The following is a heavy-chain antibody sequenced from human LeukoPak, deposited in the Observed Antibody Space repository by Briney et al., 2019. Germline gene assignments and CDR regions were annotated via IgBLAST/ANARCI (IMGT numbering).Heavy chain of an antibody. J-gene: IGHJ3*02. Sequence: PGGSLRLSCAASGFTFSSYGMSWVRQAPGKGLEWVSAISGSGGSTYYAGSVKGRFTISRENAKNSLYLQMNSLRAGDTAVYYCARGRGSSGWSLDAFDIWGQGTMVTVSS. CDR3: ARGRGSSGWSLDAFDI. CDR2: ISGSGGST. CDR1: GFTFSSYG. V-gene: IGHV3-23*01. D-gene: IGHD6-19*01.